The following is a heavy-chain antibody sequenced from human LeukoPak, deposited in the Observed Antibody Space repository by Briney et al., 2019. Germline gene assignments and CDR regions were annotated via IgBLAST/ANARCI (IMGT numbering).Heavy chain of an antibody. J-gene: IGHJ4*02. CDR2: ISDDGGYK. Sequence: PGRSLRLSCAASGFTFSRYGMNWVRQAPGKGLEWVAAISDDGGYKSYADSVNGRITISRDNAKNSLYLQMNSLRAEDTAVYYCARDKYFGITMVRGDFDYWGQGTLVTVSS. V-gene: IGHV3-30*03. CDR3: ARDKYFGITMVRGDFDY. CDR1: GFTFSRYG. D-gene: IGHD3-10*01.